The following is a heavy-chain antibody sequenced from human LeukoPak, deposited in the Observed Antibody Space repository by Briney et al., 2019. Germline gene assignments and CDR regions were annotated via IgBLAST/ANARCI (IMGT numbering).Heavy chain of an antibody. J-gene: IGHJ3*02. V-gene: IGHV4-34*01. CDR2: IKHSGDT. D-gene: IGHD3-3*01. Sequence: PSETLSLTCTVSGGSISSYYWSWIRQTPGQGLEWIGEIKHSGDTNYNPSLKSRVTMSVDSSKNQLSLSLSSLTAADTAVYYCARHLRLLESPFPPRAFDIWGQGTTVTVSS. CDR3: ARHLRLLESPFPPRAFDI. CDR1: GGSISSYY.